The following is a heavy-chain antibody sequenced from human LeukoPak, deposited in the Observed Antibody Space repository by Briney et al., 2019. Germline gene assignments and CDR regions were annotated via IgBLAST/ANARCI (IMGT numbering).Heavy chain of an antibody. CDR1: AFTFSDYY. CDR3: ARVGDSGSYDYFDY. CDR2: ISISGSTI. J-gene: IGHJ4*02. Sequence: GGSLRLSCAASAFTFSDYYMSWIRQAPGKGLEWVSYISISGSTIYYADSVKGRFTISRDNAKNSLYLQMNSLRAEDTAMYYCARVGDSGSYDYFDYWGQGTLVTVSS. D-gene: IGHD1-26*01. V-gene: IGHV3-11*04.